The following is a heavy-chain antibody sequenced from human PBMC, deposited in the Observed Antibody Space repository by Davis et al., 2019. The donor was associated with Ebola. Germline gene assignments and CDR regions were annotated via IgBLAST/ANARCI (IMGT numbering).Heavy chain of an antibody. Sequence: PSETLSLTCTVSGGSISRGGSYWSWVRQVPGKGLEWIGYIYYSGSTYYRPSLKSRVTISLDTSKNQFSLNLSSVTAADTAVYYCAREYHTGHDYWGQGTLVTVSS. CDR3: AREYHTGHDY. V-gene: IGHV4-31*03. D-gene: IGHD2-8*02. CDR2: IYYSGST. J-gene: IGHJ4*02. CDR1: GGSISRGGSY.